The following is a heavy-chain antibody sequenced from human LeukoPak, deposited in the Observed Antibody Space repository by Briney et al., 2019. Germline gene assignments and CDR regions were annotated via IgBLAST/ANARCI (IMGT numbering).Heavy chain of an antibody. Sequence: ASVKVSCKASGYTFTSYDINWVRQATGQGLEWMGWINPNSGNTGYAQKFQGRVTITRNTSISTAYMELSSLRSEDTAVYYCARGGKLYDFWSGSSAGWWDVWGKGTTVTVSS. CDR3: ARGGKLYDFWSGSSAGWWDV. J-gene: IGHJ6*04. CDR2: INPNSGNT. V-gene: IGHV1-8*03. CDR1: GYTFTSYD. D-gene: IGHD3-3*01.